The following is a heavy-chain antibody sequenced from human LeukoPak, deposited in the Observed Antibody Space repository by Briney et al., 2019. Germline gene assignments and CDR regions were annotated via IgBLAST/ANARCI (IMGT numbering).Heavy chain of an antibody. D-gene: IGHD5-12*01. CDR3: ARIYSGYDSHFDY. V-gene: IGHV1-2*04. J-gene: IGHJ4*02. Sequence: ASVKVSCKASGYTFTGYYMHWVRQAPGQGLEWMGWINPNSGGTNYAQKFQGWVTMTRDTSISTAYMELSRLRSDDTAVYYCARIYSGYDSHFDYWGQGTLVAVSS. CDR2: INPNSGGT. CDR1: GYTFTGYY.